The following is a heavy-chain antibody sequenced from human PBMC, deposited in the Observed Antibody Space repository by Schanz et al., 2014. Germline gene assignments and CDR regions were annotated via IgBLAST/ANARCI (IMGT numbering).Heavy chain of an antibody. CDR1: GFTFGNFF. Sequence: VHLVESGGGVVRPGGSLRLSCAASGFTFGNFFMSWVRQAPGKGLEWVANIKQDGIEKYYVDSVKGRFTISRDNARYSLYLEMNSLRAEDTAVYYCARGRARQLVHWFDPWGQGTLVTVSS. CDR2: IKQDGIEK. J-gene: IGHJ5*02. V-gene: IGHV3-7*01. D-gene: IGHD6-13*01. CDR3: ARGRARQLVHWFDP.